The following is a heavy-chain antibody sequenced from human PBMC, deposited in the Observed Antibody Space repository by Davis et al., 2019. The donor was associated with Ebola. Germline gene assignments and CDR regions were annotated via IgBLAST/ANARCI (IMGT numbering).Heavy chain of an antibody. Sequence: SVKVSCKASGGTFSSYAISWVRQAPGQGLEWMGGIIPIFGTANYAQKFQGRVTITADESTSTAYMELSSLRSEDTAVYYCARDVVVVPAAMWYGMDVWGQGTTVTVSS. CDR1: GGTFSSYA. D-gene: IGHD2-2*01. V-gene: IGHV1-69*13. CDR3: ARDVVVVPAAMWYGMDV. J-gene: IGHJ6*02. CDR2: IIPIFGTA.